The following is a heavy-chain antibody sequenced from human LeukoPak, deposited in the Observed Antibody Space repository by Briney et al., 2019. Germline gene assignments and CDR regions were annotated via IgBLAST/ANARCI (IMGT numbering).Heavy chain of an antibody. V-gene: IGHV4-34*01. CDR1: GGSFSGYY. J-gene: IGHJ4*02. Sequence: SETLSLTCAVYGGSFSGYYWSWIRQPPGKGLEWIGEINHSGSTNYNPSLKSRVTISVDTSKNQFSLKLSPVTAADTAVYYCAREDSSGYSYFDYWGQGTLVTVSS. D-gene: IGHD3-22*01. CDR3: AREDSSGYSYFDY. CDR2: INHSGST.